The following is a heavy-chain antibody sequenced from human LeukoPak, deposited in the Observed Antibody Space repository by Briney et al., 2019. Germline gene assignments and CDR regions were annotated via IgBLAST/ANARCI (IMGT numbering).Heavy chain of an antibody. V-gene: IGHV3-30-3*01. Sequence: PGGSLRLSCAASGFTFSSYAMHWVRQAPGKGLEWVAVISYDGSNKYYADSVKGRFTISRDNSKNTLYLQMNSLRAEDTAVYYCAREKPPRYYDSSGYPTGHFDYWGQGTLVTVSS. CDR3: AREKPPRYYDSSGYPTGHFDY. J-gene: IGHJ4*02. D-gene: IGHD3-22*01. CDR2: ISYDGSNK. CDR1: GFTFSSYA.